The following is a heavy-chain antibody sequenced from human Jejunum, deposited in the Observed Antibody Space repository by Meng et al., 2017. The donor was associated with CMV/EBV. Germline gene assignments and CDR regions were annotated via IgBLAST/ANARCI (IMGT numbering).Heavy chain of an antibody. D-gene: IGHD6-19*01. J-gene: IGHJ3*02. Sequence: AASGITFTSYVITWVRQAPGKGLEWVSSISGSGGSTYYADSVKGRFTISRDNSKNTLYLQMNSLRAEDTAVYYCAASSDWYKGFDIWGQGTMVTVSS. CDR1: GITFTSYV. CDR2: ISGSGGST. CDR3: AASSDWYKGFDI. V-gene: IGHV3-23*01.